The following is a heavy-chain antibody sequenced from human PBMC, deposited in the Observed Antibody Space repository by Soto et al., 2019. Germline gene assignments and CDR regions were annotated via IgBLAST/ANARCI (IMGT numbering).Heavy chain of an antibody. CDR3: AKLGSSAWSPHYYFVY. CDR1: GFTFNNYA. V-gene: IGHV3-23*01. Sequence: EVQLLESGGGLVQPGGSLRLSCAASGFTFNNYAMGWVRQAPGKGLEWVSAITGSGGDTYYLDSVKGRFTISRDNSKNTLFLQVNSLRAEDTAIYYCAKLGSSAWSPHYYFVYWGQGTLVTVSS. J-gene: IGHJ4*02. D-gene: IGHD3-10*01. CDR2: ITGSGGDT.